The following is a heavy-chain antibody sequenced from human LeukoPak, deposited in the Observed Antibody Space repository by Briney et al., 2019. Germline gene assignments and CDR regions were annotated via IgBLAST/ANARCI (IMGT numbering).Heavy chain of an antibody. CDR3: ARVVSSGWYSETGYFDY. CDR1: DGSIISSSYY. J-gene: IGHJ4*02. CDR2: IYYSGST. V-gene: IGHV4-39*07. Sequence: SETLSLTCTVSDGSIISSSYYWGWIRQPPGKGLEWIGSIYYSGSTSYNPSLKSRVTISLATSKNQFSLKLSSVTAADTAVYYCARVVSSGWYSETGYFDYWGQGTLVTVSS. D-gene: IGHD6-19*01.